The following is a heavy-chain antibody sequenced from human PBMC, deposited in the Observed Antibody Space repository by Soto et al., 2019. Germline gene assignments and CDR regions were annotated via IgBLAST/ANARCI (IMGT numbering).Heavy chain of an antibody. CDR3: GRGPSPRAPAGGTPYYYAMDV. Sequence: ASVKVSCKASGYDFSAYDINWVRQASGQGLEWMGWMNPINGAAGSARRFQGRVSMTRNTATGTAYLELTNPRSDDTAVYFCGRGPSPRAPAGGTPYYYAMDVWGQGTTVTV. CDR2: MNPINGAA. V-gene: IGHV1-8*02. D-gene: IGHD6-13*01. J-gene: IGHJ6*02. CDR1: GYDFSAYD.